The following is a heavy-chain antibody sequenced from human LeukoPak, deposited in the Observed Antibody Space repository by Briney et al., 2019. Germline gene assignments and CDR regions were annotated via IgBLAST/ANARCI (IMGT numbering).Heavy chain of an antibody. CDR3: AKDGDPLLFERRGPFDY. CDR2: ISWNSGSI. Sequence: PGGSLRLSCAASGFIFDDYAMHWVRQAPGKGLEWVSGISWNSGSIGYADSVKGRFTISRDNAKNSLYLQMNSLRAEDTALYYCAKDGDPLLFERRGPFDYWGQGTLVTVSS. J-gene: IGHJ4*02. D-gene: IGHD3-10*01. CDR1: GFIFDDYA. V-gene: IGHV3-9*01.